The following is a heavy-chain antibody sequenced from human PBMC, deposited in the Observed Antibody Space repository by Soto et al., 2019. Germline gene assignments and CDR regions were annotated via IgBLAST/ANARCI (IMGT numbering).Heavy chain of an antibody. V-gene: IGHV3-66*01. D-gene: IGHD6-25*01. Sequence: GPSLRLSCAASGFTVSSNYMGSVRQAPGKGLEWVSVIYSGGSTYYADSVKGRFTISRDNSKNTLYLQMNSLRAEDTAVYYCARGSADGTEGRYWGQGTLVTVSS. J-gene: IGHJ4*02. CDR2: IYSGGST. CDR3: ARGSADGTEGRY. CDR1: GFTVSSNY.